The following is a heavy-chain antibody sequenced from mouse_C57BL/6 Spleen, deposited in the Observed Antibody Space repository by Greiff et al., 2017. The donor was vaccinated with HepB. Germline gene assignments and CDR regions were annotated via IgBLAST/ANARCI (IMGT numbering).Heavy chain of an antibody. CDR2: ISDGGSYT. Sequence: EVKLEESGGGLVKPGGSLKLSCAASGFTFSSYAMSWVRQTPEKRLEWVATISDGGSYTYYPDNVKGRFTISRDNAKNNLYLQMSHLKSEDTAMYYCARAGTGAWFAYWGQGTLVTVSA. V-gene: IGHV5-4*03. CDR1: GFTFSSYA. J-gene: IGHJ3*01. D-gene: IGHD4-1*01. CDR3: ARAGTGAWFAY.